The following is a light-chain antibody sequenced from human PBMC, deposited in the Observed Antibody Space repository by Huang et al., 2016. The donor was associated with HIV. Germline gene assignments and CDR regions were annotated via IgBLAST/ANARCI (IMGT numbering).Light chain of an antibody. V-gene: IGKV1-5*03. Sequence: DIQMTQSPSTLSASVGDRVTITCRASQSISSWLDWYQQKPGKAPKLLIYKASGLESWVPSRFSGSGSGTEVTLTISSLQPDDFATYYCQQYNSYSFGQGTKVEIK. CDR1: QSISSW. J-gene: IGKJ1*01. CDR3: QQYNSYS. CDR2: KAS.